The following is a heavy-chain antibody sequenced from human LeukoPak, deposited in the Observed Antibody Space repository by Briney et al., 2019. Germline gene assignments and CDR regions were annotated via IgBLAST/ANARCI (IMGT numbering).Heavy chain of an antibody. CDR3: ARGGDIVVVPAAI. CDR2: INHSGST. J-gene: IGHJ4*02. CDR1: GGSFSGYY. D-gene: IGHD2-2*01. Sequence: SQTLSLACAVYGGSFSGYYWSWIRQPPGKGLEWIGEINHSGSTNYNPSLKGRVTISVDTSKNQFSLRLSSVTAADTAVYYCARGGDIVVVPAAIWGQGTLVTVSS. V-gene: IGHV4-34*01.